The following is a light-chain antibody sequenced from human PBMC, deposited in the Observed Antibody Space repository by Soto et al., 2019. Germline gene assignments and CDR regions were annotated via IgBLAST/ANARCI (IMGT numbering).Light chain of an antibody. CDR2: EVN. J-gene: IGLJ1*01. CDR1: SSDVGYYNL. CDR3: CSYAGSTTHYV. Sequence: QSVLTQPAAVSGSTGQSITISCTGTSSDVGYYNLVSWYQQHPGKAPKLIIYEVNKRPSGFSNRFSGSKSGNTASLTISGLQAEDEADYSCCSYAGSTTHYVFGTGTKVTVL. V-gene: IGLV2-23*02.